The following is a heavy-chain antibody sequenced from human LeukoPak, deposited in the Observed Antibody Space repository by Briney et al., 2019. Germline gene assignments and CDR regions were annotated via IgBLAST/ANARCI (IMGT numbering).Heavy chain of an antibody. D-gene: IGHD3-10*01. CDR2: FYYSGSTT. V-gene: IGHV4-59*08. CDR3: ARLSSGSRDY. CDR1: GGPITSHY. Sequence: PSETLSLTCSVSGGPITSHYWSWMRQSPEKGLEWIAYFYYSGSTTNYNPSLKSRVTISVDTSKNQFSLNLRSVTAADTAVYYCARLSSGSRDYWGRGTLVTVSS. J-gene: IGHJ4*02.